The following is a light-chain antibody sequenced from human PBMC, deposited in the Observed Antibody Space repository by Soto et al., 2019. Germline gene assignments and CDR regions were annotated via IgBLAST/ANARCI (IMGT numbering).Light chain of an antibody. CDR2: DVS. CDR3: SSHTSISTSYV. V-gene: IGLV2-14*01. J-gene: IGLJ1*01. CDR1: SSDVGGYNY. Sequence: QSVLTQPASVSGSPGQSITISCTGTSSDVGGYNYVSWYQQHPGKAPKLMIYDVSNRPSGVSNRFSGSKSANTASLTISGLQAEDEADYYCSSHTSISTSYVFGTGTKLTVL.